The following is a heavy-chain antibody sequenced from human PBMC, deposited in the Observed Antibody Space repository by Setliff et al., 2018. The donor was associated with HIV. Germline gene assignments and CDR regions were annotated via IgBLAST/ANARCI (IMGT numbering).Heavy chain of an antibody. CDR3: ARDPAFGAFDI. Sequence: GGSLRLSCAASGFTFSSYSMNWVRQAPGKGLEWVSYISSSSSTIHYADSVRGRFTISRDNAKNSLYLQMSSLRTEDTAVYFCARDPAFGAFDIWGQGTMVTVSS. CDR2: ISSSSSTI. CDR1: GFTFSSYS. J-gene: IGHJ3*02. V-gene: IGHV3-48*04. D-gene: IGHD3-10*01.